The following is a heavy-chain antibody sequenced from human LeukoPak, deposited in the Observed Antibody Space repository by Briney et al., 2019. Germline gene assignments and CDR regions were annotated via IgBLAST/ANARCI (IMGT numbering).Heavy chain of an antibody. V-gene: IGHV4-31*03. CDR1: GGSISSDSYY. D-gene: IGHD3-22*01. CDR3: ARTSNYYNSGGTYYFDY. Sequence: SQTLSLTCTVSGGSISSDSYYWSWIRQPPGKGLEWIGYIYHTGSTYYNPSLKSRVTMSVDTSKNQLSLNLNSVTAADTAVYYCARTSNYYNSGGTYYFDYWGQGTLVTVSS. J-gene: IGHJ4*02. CDR2: IYHTGST.